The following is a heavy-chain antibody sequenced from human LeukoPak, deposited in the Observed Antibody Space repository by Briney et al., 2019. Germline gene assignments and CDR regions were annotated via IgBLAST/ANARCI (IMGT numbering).Heavy chain of an antibody. J-gene: IGHJ4*02. V-gene: IGHV4-59*01. Sequence: SETLCLTCAVSGVSISSYYRSWVRQPPGKGLEWVWYINYIWSTNYNRPLKCPVTISVDTSKHHISLQLSAVTAADTAVYYCARHLVVKWGQGTLVTVSS. CDR1: GVSISSYY. D-gene: IGHD3-16*02. CDR3: ARHLVVK. CDR2: INYIWST.